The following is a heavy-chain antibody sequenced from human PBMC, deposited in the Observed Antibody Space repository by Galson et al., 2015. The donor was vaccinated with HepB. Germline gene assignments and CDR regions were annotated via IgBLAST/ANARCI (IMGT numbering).Heavy chain of an antibody. CDR2: ISWNSDTM. Sequence: SLRLSCAASGFTFSNYAMHWVRQAPGKGLEWVSGISWNSDTMDYADSVKGRFSISRDNAKNSLYLELNSLRLEDTALYYCVKHMPSRYDVWSGHPPTYPYYAMEVWGHGTPVTVSS. D-gene: IGHD3-3*01. V-gene: IGHV3-9*01. J-gene: IGHJ6*02. CDR1: GFTFSNYA. CDR3: VKHMPSRYDVWSGHPPTYPYYAMEV.